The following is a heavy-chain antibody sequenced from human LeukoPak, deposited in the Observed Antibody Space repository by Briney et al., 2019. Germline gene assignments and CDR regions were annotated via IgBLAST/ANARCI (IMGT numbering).Heavy chain of an antibody. CDR2: ITGSGGIT. CDR3: AKGGVAGTFDI. CDR1: GFTFSSYA. V-gene: IGHV3-23*01. Sequence: GGSLRLSWAASGFTFSSYAMSWVRQAPGKGVEWVSAITGSGGITYYADSVKGRFTISRDNSKSTLFLQMNSLRAEDTAVYYCAKGGVAGTFDIWGQGTMLTVSS. D-gene: IGHD6-19*01. J-gene: IGHJ3*02.